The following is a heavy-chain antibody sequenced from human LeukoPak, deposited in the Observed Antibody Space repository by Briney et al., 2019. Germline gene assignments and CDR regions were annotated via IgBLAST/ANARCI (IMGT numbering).Heavy chain of an antibody. CDR1: GFTFSSYW. D-gene: IGHD2-15*01. J-gene: IGHJ6*03. CDR3: AVDIVVVVAAWDYMDV. V-gene: IGHV3-7*01. Sequence: GGSLRLSCAASGFTFSSYWMSWVRQAPGKGLEWVANIKQDGSEKYYVDSVKGRFTISRDKAKNSLYLQMNSLRAEDTAVYYCAVDIVVVVAAWDYMDVWGKGTTVTVSS. CDR2: IKQDGSEK.